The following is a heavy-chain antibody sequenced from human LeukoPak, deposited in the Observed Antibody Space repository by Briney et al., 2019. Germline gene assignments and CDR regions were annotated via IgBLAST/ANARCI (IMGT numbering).Heavy chain of an antibody. J-gene: IGHJ6*02. D-gene: IGHD3-9*01. CDR3: ARESAGLRYFDWLLYQNYYYYYGMDV. Sequence: ASVKVSCKASGYTFTSYAMNWVRQAPGQGLEWMGRINTNTGNPTYAQGFTGRFVFSLDTSVSTAYLQISSLKAEDTAVYYCARESAGLRYFDWLLYQNYYYYYGMDVWGQGTTVTVSS. V-gene: IGHV7-4-1*02. CDR2: INTNTGNP. CDR1: GYTFTSYA.